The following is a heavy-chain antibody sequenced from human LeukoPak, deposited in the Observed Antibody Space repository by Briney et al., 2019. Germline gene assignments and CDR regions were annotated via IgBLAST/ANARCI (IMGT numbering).Heavy chain of an antibody. V-gene: IGHV3-21*01. CDR1: GFTFSSYS. Sequence: GGSLRLSCAAYGFTFSSYSMNWVRQAPGKGLECVSSISSSSSYIYYADSVKGRFTISRGNVKNSLYLQMNSLRAEYTAVYYCAREGGPFDYWGQGTLVTVSS. J-gene: IGHJ4*02. CDR3: AREGGPFDY. D-gene: IGHD3-16*01. CDR2: ISSSSSYI.